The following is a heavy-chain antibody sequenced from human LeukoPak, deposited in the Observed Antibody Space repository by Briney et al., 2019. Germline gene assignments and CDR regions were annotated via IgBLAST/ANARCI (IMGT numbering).Heavy chain of an antibody. J-gene: IGHJ4*02. CDR1: GFTFTDHG. CDR3: AKDPMRGSSWPPVDY. CDR2: ITGSGALT. V-gene: IGHV3-23*01. Sequence: GGSLRLSCAGSGFTFTDHGMNWVRQAPGKGLEWVSTITGSGALTYYADSVKGRFTISRDNSKNTLYLQMNSLRAEDTAVYYCAKDPMRGSSWPPVDYWGQGTLVTVSS. D-gene: IGHD6-13*01.